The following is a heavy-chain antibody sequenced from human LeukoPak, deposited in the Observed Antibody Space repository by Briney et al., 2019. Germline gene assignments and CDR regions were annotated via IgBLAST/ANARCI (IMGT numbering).Heavy chain of an antibody. V-gene: IGHV3-74*01. CDR2: INSDGSIT. Sequence: GGSLRLSCAASGFTFSNYWMPWVRQAPGKGLVWVSRINSDGSITDYAGSVQGRFTISRYNAKNTVYLQMSSLRAEDTAVYYCARLLDVDYWGQGTLVTVSS. D-gene: IGHD3-3*01. CDR1: GFTFSNYW. CDR3: ARLLDVDY. J-gene: IGHJ4*02.